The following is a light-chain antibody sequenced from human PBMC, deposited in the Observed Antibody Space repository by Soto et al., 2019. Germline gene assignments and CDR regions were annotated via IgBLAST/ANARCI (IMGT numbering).Light chain of an antibody. CDR1: QYISNW. V-gene: IGKV1-5*01. CDR2: DGS. CDR3: QQYNSFSGT. J-gene: IGKJ4*01. Sequence: IQRKTSASALSVSVCHRVTITCRASQYISNWVAWYQQKPGKAPKLLIYDGSTLESGVPSRFSGSVSETLFTLTINSLQPEDFGTYFCQQYNSFSGTFGGGTKVDI.